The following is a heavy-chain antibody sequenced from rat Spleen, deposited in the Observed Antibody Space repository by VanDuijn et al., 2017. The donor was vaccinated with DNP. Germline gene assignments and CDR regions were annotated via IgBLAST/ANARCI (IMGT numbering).Heavy chain of an antibody. V-gene: IGHV5-17*01. CDR3: VRVNWVPDY. CDR1: GFTFSDYH. Sequence: EVQLVESGGGLVQPGNSLKLSCAASGFTFSDYHMAWVRQAPKKGLEWVASINSNGGGTYYPDSVKGRFTISRDNTENTVYLQMNSLRSEDTATYYCVRVNWVPDYWGQGVMVTVSP. D-gene: IGHD5-1*01. J-gene: IGHJ2*01. CDR2: INSNGGGT.